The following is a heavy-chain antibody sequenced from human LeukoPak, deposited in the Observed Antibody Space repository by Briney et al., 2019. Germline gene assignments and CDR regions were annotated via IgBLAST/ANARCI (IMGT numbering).Heavy chain of an antibody. D-gene: IGHD3-10*01. V-gene: IGHV3-23*01. CDR2: ISGSGGST. Sequence: GGSLRLSCAASGFSVSVNYMSWVRQAPGKGLEWVSAISGSGGSTYYADSVKGRFTISRDNSKNTLYLQMNSLRAEDTAVYYCAWSYREYLDYWGQGTLVTVSS. J-gene: IGHJ4*02. CDR3: AWSYREYLDY. CDR1: GFSVSVNY.